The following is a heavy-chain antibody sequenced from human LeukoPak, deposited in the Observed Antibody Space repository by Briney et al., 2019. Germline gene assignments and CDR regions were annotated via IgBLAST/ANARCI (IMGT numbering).Heavy chain of an antibody. CDR3: AKGYCTSTSCPLGY. CDR1: GFTFTSYA. Sequence: GGSLRLSCAASGFTFTSYAMSWVRQAPGKRLEWVSTIGSSGGSAYYADSVKGRFTISRANSKNTLYLQMNTLRAEDTAVYYCAKGYCTSTSCPLGYWGQGTLVTVSS. V-gene: IGHV3-23*01. J-gene: IGHJ4*02. D-gene: IGHD2-2*01. CDR2: IGSSGGSA.